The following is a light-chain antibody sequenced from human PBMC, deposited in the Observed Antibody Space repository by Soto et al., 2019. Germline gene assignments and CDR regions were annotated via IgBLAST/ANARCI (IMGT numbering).Light chain of an antibody. J-gene: IGLJ2*01. Sequence: QSVLAQPRSVSGSPGQSVTISCTGTGSDVGAYKYVSWYQQNPGKAPELMIYDVSERPSGVPDRFSGSKSGNMASLTISGLQAEDEADYYCCAYAGSYNLVFGGGTKVTV. CDR1: GSDVGAYKY. V-gene: IGLV2-11*01. CDR2: DVS. CDR3: CAYAGSYNLV.